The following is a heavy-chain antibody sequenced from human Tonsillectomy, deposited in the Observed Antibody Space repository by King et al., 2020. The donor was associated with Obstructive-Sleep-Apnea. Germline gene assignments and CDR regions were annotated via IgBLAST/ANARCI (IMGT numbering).Heavy chain of an antibody. D-gene: IGHD6-19*01. CDR3: AHRSSGGPSGFDY. CDR1: GFSLSTSGVG. V-gene: IGHV2-5*02. Sequence: LTLKESGPSLLKPTQTLTLTCTFSGFSLSTSGVGVGWIPQAPGKALEWLALIYLDDDNSYSPLLKSRPTITKDTSENQGVLTMTNMDPVDTATYYCAHRSSGGPSGFDYWGQGTLVTVSS. CDR2: IYLDDDN. J-gene: IGHJ4*02.